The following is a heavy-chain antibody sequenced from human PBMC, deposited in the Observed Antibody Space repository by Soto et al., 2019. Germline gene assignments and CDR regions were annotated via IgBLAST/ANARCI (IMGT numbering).Heavy chain of an antibody. Sequence: PSETLSLTCAVSGYSISSGYYWGWIRQPPGKGLEWLGTTYYGASSYYNPSLRSRITILLDASTNQLSLKLSSVTAADTAVYFCVRVAGSASWYETDSWGQGILGTSPQ. CDR3: VRVAGSASWYETDS. J-gene: IGHJ4*02. CDR1: GYSISSGYY. D-gene: IGHD6-13*01. V-gene: IGHV4-38-2*01. CDR2: TYYGASS.